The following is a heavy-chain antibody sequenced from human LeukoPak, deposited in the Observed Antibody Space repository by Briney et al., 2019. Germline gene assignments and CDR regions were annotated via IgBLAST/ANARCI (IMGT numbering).Heavy chain of an antibody. CDR2: IYYSGST. J-gene: IGHJ6*02. CDR1: GGSISSYY. Sequence: PSETLSLTCTVSGGSISSYYWSWIRQPPGKGLEWIGYIYYSGSTNYNPSLKSRVTISVDTSKNQFSLKLSSVTAADTAVYYCARQRWELLRGYGMDVWGQGTTVTVSS. V-gene: IGHV4-59*08. CDR3: ARQRWELLRGYGMDV. D-gene: IGHD1-26*01.